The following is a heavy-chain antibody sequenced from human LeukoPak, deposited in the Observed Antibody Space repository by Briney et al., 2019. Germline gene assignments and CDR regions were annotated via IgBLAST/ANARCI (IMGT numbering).Heavy chain of an antibody. Sequence: PSETLSLTCTVSGGSISSYYWSWIRQSPGKGLEWIGYISYTGSTNYNPSLKSRVTISVDTSKNQFSLKMSSVTAADTAVYYCARETGSYYYYWGQGTLVTVSS. CDR3: ARETGSYYYY. V-gene: IGHV4-59*01. D-gene: IGHD1-26*01. J-gene: IGHJ4*02. CDR1: GGSISSYY. CDR2: ISYTGST.